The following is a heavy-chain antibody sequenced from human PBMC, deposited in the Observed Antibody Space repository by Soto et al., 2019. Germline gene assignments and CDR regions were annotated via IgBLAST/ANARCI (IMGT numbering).Heavy chain of an antibody. J-gene: IGHJ6*02. Sequence: ASVKVSCKVSGYTFTSYYMHWVRQAPGQGLEWMGIINPSGGSTSYAQKFQGRVTMTRDTSTSTVYMELSSLRSEDTAVYYCAVGYCSSTSCYRFLGYYGMDVWGQGTTVTVSS. CDR1: GYTFTSYY. CDR2: INPSGGST. D-gene: IGHD2-2*01. CDR3: AVGYCSSTSCYRFLGYYGMDV. V-gene: IGHV1-46*01.